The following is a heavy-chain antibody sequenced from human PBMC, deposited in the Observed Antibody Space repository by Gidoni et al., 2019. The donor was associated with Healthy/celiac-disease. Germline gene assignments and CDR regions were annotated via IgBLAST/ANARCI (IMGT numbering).Heavy chain of an antibody. V-gene: IGHV3-7*03. CDR1: GFTCSRYW. CDR2: IKQDGSEK. D-gene: IGHD1-1*01. CDR3: ARHEYWNEKYYYFDY. Sequence: EVQLVESGGGLVQPGGSLRLSCEASGFTCSRYWMSWVRQAPGKGLEWVANIKQDGSEKDYVESVKGRFTISRDNAKNSLYLQMNSLRAEDTAVYYCARHEYWNEKYYYFDYWGQGTLVTVSS. J-gene: IGHJ4*02.